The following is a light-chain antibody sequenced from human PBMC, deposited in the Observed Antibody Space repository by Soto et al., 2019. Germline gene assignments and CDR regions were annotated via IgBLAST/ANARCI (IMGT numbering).Light chain of an antibody. V-gene: IGKV3-15*01. CDR3: QQYNNWPPRYT. CDR2: GAS. Sequence: EIVMTQSPATLSVSPGERATLSCRASQSVSSNVAWYQQKPGQAPRLLIYGASTRATGIPARFSGSGSGTEFTFTISSLQSEDFAVYYCQQYNNWPPRYTFGQGTKLEIK. J-gene: IGKJ2*01. CDR1: QSVSSN.